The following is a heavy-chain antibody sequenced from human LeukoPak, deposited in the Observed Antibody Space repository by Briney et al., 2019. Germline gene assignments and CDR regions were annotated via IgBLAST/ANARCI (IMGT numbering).Heavy chain of an antibody. Sequence: GGSLRLSCAASGFTFRNSDMHRVRQAPGKGPEWVAFIQADGGNKYYADSVKGRFTISRDNSKNTLYLQMNSLRAEDTAVYYCAKDQSSGYYKPVDYCGQGTLVTVSS. CDR1: GFTFRNSD. V-gene: IGHV3-30*02. CDR2: IQADGGNK. D-gene: IGHD3-22*01. CDR3: AKDQSSGYYKPVDY. J-gene: IGHJ4*01.